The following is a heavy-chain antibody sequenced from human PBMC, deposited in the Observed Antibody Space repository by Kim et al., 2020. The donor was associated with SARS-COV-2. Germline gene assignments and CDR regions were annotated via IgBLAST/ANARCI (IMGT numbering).Heavy chain of an antibody. V-gene: IGHV3-33*05. CDR3: ARAYFMATVVTPFQH. CDR1: GFTFSSYG. CDR2: ISYDGSNK. Sequence: GGSLRLSCAASGFTFSSYGMHWVRQAPGKGLEWVAVISYDGSNKYYADSVKGRFTISRDNSKNTLYLQMNSLRAEDTAVYYCARAYFMATVVTPFQHWGQAPL. D-gene: IGHD4-17*01. J-gene: IGHJ1*01.